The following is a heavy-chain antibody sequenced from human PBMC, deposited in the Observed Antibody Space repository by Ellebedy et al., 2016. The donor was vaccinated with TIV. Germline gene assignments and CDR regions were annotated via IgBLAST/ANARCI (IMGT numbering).Heavy chain of an antibody. CDR3: ARLGYSSFGGDY. CDR2: IYPSDSDT. Sequence: ASVKVSCKGSAYSFTSYWIGWVRQVPGKGLEWMGIIYPSDSDTRYSPSFQGQVSISAVKSISTAYLQWSSLKASDTAMYYCARLGYSSFGGDYWGQGTLVTVSS. V-gene: IGHV5-51*01. D-gene: IGHD6-19*01. J-gene: IGHJ4*02. CDR1: AYSFTSYW.